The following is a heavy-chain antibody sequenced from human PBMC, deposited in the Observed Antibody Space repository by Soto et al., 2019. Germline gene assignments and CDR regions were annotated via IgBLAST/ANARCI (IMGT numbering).Heavy chain of an antibody. D-gene: IGHD2-8*01. V-gene: IGHV3-74*01. Sequence: PGGSLRLSCAASGFTFSSYWMHWVRQAPGKGLVWVSRINSDGSSTTYANSVKGRFTISRDNAKNTLYLQMNSLRAEDTAVYYCSSGHCTNGVCRGYYFDFCGQGPLVTVSS. J-gene: IGHJ4*02. CDR1: GFTFSSYW. CDR3: SSGHCTNGVCRGYYFDF. CDR2: INSDGSST.